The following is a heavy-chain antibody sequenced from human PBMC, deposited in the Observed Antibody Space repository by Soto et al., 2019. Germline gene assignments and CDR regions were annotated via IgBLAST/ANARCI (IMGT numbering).Heavy chain of an antibody. Sequence: GESLKISCKGSGYTFTTYWITWVRQMPGKGLEWMGRIDPSNSYTNYNPSFQGHVTLSADMSISTAYLQWSGLKASDTAIYYCARHTGLGGYYFDSWGQGTLVTVSS. CDR2: IDPSNSYT. V-gene: IGHV5-10-1*01. CDR1: GYTFTTYW. D-gene: IGHD3-16*01. J-gene: IGHJ4*02. CDR3: ARHTGLGGYYFDS.